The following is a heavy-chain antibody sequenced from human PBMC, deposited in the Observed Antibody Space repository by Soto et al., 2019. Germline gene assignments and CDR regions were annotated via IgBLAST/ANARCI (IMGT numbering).Heavy chain of an antibody. D-gene: IGHD4-17*01. CDR1: GFTFSSYW. V-gene: IGHV3-7*01. J-gene: IGHJ6*03. CDR2: IKQDGREK. Sequence: GGSLSLSCAASGFTFSSYWMSWVRQAPGKGLEWVANIKQDGREKYYVDSVKGRFTIARGKAKNSLYLQMNSLRAEDTAVYYCARELRWLPTRGYYYYYMDVWGKGTTVTVSS. CDR3: ARELRWLPTRGYYYYYMDV.